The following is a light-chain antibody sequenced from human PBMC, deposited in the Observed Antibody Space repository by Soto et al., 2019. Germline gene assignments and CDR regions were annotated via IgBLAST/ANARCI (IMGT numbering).Light chain of an antibody. V-gene: IGKV1-39*01. Sequence: DIQMTQSPSSLSASLGDRVTITCRASQSINNYLNWYQQEEGKAPKLLIYAATSLQSGVPSRFSGSGSGTEFTLTISSLQPGDFATYYYQQSYNSPYTVGLGTKLEIK. CDR2: AAT. CDR1: QSINNY. J-gene: IGKJ2*01. CDR3: QQSYNSPYT.